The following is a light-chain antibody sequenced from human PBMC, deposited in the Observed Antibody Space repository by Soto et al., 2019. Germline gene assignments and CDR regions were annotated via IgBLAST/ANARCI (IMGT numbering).Light chain of an antibody. CDR1: QSVSSSY. Sequence: EIVLTQSPGTLPLSPGERATLSCRASQSVSSSYLVWYQQKPGQAPRPLTYGASSRATGIPDRFSGSGSGTDFTLTISRLEAEDFAVYYCQQYGSSPFTFGQGTKLEIK. CDR3: QQYGSSPFT. CDR2: GAS. J-gene: IGKJ2*01. V-gene: IGKV3-20*01.